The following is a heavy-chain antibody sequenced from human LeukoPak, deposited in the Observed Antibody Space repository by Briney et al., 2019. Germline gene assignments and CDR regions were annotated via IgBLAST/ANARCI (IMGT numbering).Heavy chain of an antibody. J-gene: IGHJ4*02. Sequence: GGSLRLSCAASGFTFSDYYMNWIRQAPGKGLEWVSYISSSGSTIYYADSVKGRFTISRDNAKNSLYLQMNSLRAEDTAVYYCARDLHIAVAGTYVYWGQGTLVTVSS. CDR3: ARDLHIAVAGTYVY. V-gene: IGHV3-11*01. D-gene: IGHD6-19*01. CDR1: GFTFSDYY. CDR2: ISSSGSTI.